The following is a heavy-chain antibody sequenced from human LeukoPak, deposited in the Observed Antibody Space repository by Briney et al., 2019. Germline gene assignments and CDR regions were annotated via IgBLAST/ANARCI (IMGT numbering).Heavy chain of an antibody. J-gene: IGHJ5*02. CDR3: AKGNAFDP. V-gene: IGHV3-23*01. Sequence: GGSLRLSCAASGFTFSTFAMIWVRQPPGKGLEWVSSIFPSGGEIHYADSVKGRFTISRDNSKNTLYLQMNSLRAEDTAVYYCAKGNAFDPWGQGTLVTVSS. CDR2: IFPSGGEI. CDR1: GFTFSTFA.